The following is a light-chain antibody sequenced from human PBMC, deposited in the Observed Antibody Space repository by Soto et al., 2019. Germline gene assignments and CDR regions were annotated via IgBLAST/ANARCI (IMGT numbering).Light chain of an antibody. V-gene: IGLV1-40*01. J-gene: IGLJ2*01. Sequence: QSVLTQPPSVSGAPGQRVTISCTGSSSNIGAGCDVHWYQHLPGTAPKLLIYGNTNRPSGVPDRFSGSKSGTSASLAITGLQAEDEADYYCQSYDTSLSGPVVFGGGTKVTVL. CDR1: SSNIGAGCD. CDR2: GNT. CDR3: QSYDTSLSGPVV.